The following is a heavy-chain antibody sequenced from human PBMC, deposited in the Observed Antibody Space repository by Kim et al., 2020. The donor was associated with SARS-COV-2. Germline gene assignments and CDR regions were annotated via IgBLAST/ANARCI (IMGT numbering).Heavy chain of an antibody. V-gene: IGHV3-30*18. CDR1: GFTFSSYG. CDR2: ISYDGSNK. J-gene: IGHJ4*02. Sequence: GGSLRLSCAASGFTFSSYGMHWVRQAPGKGLEWVAVISYDGSNKYYADSVKGRFTISRENSKNTLYLQMNSLRAEDTAVYYCAKDPPYYDILTGYPDYWGQGTLVTVSS. CDR3: AKDPPYYDILTGYPDY. D-gene: IGHD3-9*01.